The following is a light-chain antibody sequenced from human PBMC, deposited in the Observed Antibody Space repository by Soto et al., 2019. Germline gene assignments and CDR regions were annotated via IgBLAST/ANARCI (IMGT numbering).Light chain of an antibody. J-gene: IGKJ1*01. CDR2: GAS. Sequence: EMVFTQAPGTLSLSPGERATLPCRASQSVSSSYLAWYQQKPGQAPRLLIYGASSRATGIPDRFSGSGSGTDFTLTISRLEPEDFAVYYCQQYGSSPWTFGQGTKVDIK. CDR3: QQYGSSPWT. CDR1: QSVSSSY. V-gene: IGKV3-20*01.